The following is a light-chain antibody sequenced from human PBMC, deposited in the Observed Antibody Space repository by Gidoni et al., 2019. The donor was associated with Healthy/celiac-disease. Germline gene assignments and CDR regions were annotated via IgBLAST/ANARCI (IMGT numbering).Light chain of an antibody. Sequence: SYELTQPPSVSVSLGQMARITCSGEALPKKYAYWYKQKPGQFPVLVIYKASERPSGIPERFSGSSSGTIVTLTISGVQAEDEADYYCLSVDSSGTYLVFGGGTKLTVL. CDR3: LSVDSSGTYLV. CDR1: ALPKKY. CDR2: KAS. J-gene: IGLJ3*02. V-gene: IGLV3-16*01.